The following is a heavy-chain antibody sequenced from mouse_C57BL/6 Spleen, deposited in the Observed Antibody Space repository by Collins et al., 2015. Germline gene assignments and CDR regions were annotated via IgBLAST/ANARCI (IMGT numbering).Heavy chain of an antibody. V-gene: IGHV3-2*02. CDR1: GYSITSDYA. CDR2: ISYSGST. J-gene: IGHJ3*01. CDR3: ARSFAY. Sequence: DVQLQESGPGLVKPSQSLSLTCTVTGYSITSDYAWNWIRQFPGNKLEWMGYISYSGSTSYNPSLKSRISITRDTSKNQFFLQLNSVTTEDTATYYCARSFAYWGQGTLVTVSA.